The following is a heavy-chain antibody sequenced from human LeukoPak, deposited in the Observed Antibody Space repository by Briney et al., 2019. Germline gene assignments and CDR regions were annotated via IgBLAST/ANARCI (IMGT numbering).Heavy chain of an antibody. CDR3: ARDLVYYYDSSGSFDY. D-gene: IGHD3-22*01. V-gene: IGHV3-48*03. CDR1: GFTFSSYE. J-gene: IGHJ4*02. CDR2: ISSSGSTI. Sequence: PGGSLRLSCAASGFTFSSYEMNWVRQAPGKGLEWVSYISSSGSTIYYADSVKGRFTISRDNAKNSLYLQMNSLRAEDTAVYYCARDLVYYYDSSGSFDYWGQGTLVTVSS.